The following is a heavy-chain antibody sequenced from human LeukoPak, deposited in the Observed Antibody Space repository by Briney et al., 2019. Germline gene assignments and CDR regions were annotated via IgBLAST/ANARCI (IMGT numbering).Heavy chain of an antibody. Sequence: SPSETLSLTRTVSGGSISSYYWGWIRQPPGKGLEWIGSIYHSGSTYYNPSLKSRVTISVDTSKNQFSLKLSSVTAADTAVYYCARGGYGDYNIDYWGQGTLVTVSS. V-gene: IGHV4-38-2*02. CDR3: ARGGYGDYNIDY. CDR1: GGSISSYY. D-gene: IGHD4-17*01. J-gene: IGHJ4*02. CDR2: IYHSGST.